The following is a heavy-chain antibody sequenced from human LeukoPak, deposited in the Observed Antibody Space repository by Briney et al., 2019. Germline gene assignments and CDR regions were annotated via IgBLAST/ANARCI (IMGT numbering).Heavy chain of an antibody. V-gene: IGHV4-34*01. CDR2: INHSGST. CDR3: ARLHRIAAAGLDY. Sequence: SETLSLTCAVYGGSFSGYYWSWIRQPPGKGLEWIGEINHSGSTNYNPSLKSRVTISVDTSKNQFSLKLSSVTAADTAVYCCARLHRIAAAGLDYWGQGTLVTVSS. J-gene: IGHJ4*02. D-gene: IGHD6-13*01. CDR1: GGSFSGYY.